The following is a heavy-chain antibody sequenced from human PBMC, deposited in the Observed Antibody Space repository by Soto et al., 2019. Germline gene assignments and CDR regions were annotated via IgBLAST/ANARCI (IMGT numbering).Heavy chain of an antibody. Sequence: ASVKVSCKASGYTFTSYYMHWVRQSPGQGLEWMGIINPSGGSTSYAQKFQGRVTMTRDTSTSTVYMELSSLRSEDTAVYYCARDGLPMVRGVIIWGQGTLVTVSS. CDR2: INPSGGST. D-gene: IGHD3-10*01. J-gene: IGHJ4*02. CDR3: ARDGLPMVRGVII. V-gene: IGHV1-46*01. CDR1: GYTFTSYY.